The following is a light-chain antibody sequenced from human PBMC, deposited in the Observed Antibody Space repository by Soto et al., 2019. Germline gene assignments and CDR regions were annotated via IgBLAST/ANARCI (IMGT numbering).Light chain of an antibody. J-gene: IGLJ2*01. Sequence: QSALTQPASVSGSPGQSITISCTGTSSDVGGYNYVSWYQQHPGKAPQLMIYDVSNRPSGVSNRFSDSKSGNTASLTISGLHAEDEADYYCSSYTSSSTLVFGGGTKLTVL. CDR1: SSDVGGYNY. V-gene: IGLV2-14*01. CDR2: DVS. CDR3: SSYTSSSTLV.